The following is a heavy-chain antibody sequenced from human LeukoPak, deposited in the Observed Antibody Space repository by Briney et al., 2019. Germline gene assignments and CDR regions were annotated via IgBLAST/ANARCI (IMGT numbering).Heavy chain of an antibody. J-gene: IGHJ4*02. CDR2: ISGSGGST. Sequence: GGSLRLSCAASGFTFSSYAMSWVRQAPGKGLEWVSAISGSGGSTYYADSVKGRFTISRDNAKNTLYLQMNSLRAEDTAVYYCAREAYDYVWGSYRLFDYWGQGTLVTVSS. CDR1: GFTFSSYA. V-gene: IGHV3-23*01. D-gene: IGHD3-16*02. CDR3: AREAYDYVWGSYRLFDY.